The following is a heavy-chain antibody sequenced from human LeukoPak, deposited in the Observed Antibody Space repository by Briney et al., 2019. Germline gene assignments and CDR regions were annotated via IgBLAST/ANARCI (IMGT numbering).Heavy chain of an antibody. Sequence: PGGSLTLSCAGSGFTFSSHSMNWPRQAPEEGLVCVTSISSSSSYISTADSAKGRFNISRDNAKNSMYLQMNSLRAEDTAVYYCASDRMLANTDVWGKGTPVTVSS. J-gene: IGHJ6*03. D-gene: IGHD2-8*01. CDR2: ISSSSSYI. CDR3: ASDRMLANTDV. CDR1: GFTFSSHS. V-gene: IGHV3-21*01.